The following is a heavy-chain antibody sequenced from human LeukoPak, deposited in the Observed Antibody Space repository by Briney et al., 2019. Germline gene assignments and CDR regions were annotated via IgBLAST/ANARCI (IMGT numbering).Heavy chain of an antibody. Sequence: GASVKVSCKASGYTFTSYGISWVRQAPGQGLEWMGWISAYNGNTNYAQKLQGRVTMTTDTSTSTAYMELRSLRSDDTAMYYCARPPLGSGSEYFDSWGQGTLVTVSS. J-gene: IGHJ4*02. CDR3: ARPPLGSGSEYFDS. CDR2: ISAYNGNT. CDR1: GYTFTSYG. D-gene: IGHD1-26*01. V-gene: IGHV1-18*01.